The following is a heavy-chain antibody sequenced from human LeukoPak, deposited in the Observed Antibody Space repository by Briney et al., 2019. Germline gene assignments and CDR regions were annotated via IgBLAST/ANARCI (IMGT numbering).Heavy chain of an antibody. J-gene: IGHJ4*02. Sequence: SETLSLTCAVYGGSFSGYYWSWIRQPPGKGLEWIGYIYYSGSTYYNPSLKSRVTISVDTSKNQFSLKLSSVTAADTAVYYCARDGTTSFDYWGQGTLVTVSS. V-gene: IGHV4-34*09. CDR3: ARDGTTSFDY. D-gene: IGHD1-7*01. CDR2: IYYSGST. CDR1: GGSFSGYY.